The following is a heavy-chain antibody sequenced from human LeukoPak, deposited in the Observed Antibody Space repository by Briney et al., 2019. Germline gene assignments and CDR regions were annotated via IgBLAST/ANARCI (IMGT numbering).Heavy chain of an antibody. D-gene: IGHD7-27*01. Sequence: PGGSLRLSCAASGFTFSNYGMHWVRQAPGKGLEWVSAISVAGGSIHYADAVKGRFTISRDNSKSTVYLQMDTLRAEDTAIYYCAKDSANWGRHYDYWGQGTLVTVSS. V-gene: IGHV3-23*01. J-gene: IGHJ4*02. CDR1: GFTFSNYG. CDR3: AKDSANWGRHYDY. CDR2: ISVAGGSI.